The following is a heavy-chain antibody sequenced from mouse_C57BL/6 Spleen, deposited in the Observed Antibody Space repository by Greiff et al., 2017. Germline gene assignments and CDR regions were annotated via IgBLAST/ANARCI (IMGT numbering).Heavy chain of an antibody. CDR2: ISSGSSTI. V-gene: IGHV5-17*01. D-gene: IGHD1-1*01. CDR1: GFTFSDYG. CDR3: ARPYYGSSYTWFAY. Sequence: EVKLMESGGGLVKPGGSLKLSCAASGFTFSDYGMHWVRQAPEKGLEWVAYISSGSSTIYYADTVKGRFTISRDNAKNTLFLQMTSLRSEDTAMYYCARPYYGSSYTWFAYWGQGTLVTVSA. J-gene: IGHJ3*01.